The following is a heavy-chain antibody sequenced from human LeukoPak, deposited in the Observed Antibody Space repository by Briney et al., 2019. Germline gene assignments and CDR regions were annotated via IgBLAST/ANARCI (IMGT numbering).Heavy chain of an antibody. J-gene: IGHJ4*02. V-gene: IGHV3-23*01. Sequence: GGSLRLSCVGSGFIFGKYAMTWVRQAPGKGLEWVSTISGGGDSTWNADSVKGWFTVSRDNSKNTLYLQMSSLRVEDTAVYYCAKRGSSETRWYPSDYWGQGTLATVYS. D-gene: IGHD2-15*01. CDR2: ISGGGDST. CDR3: AKRGSSETRWYPSDY. CDR1: GFIFGKYA.